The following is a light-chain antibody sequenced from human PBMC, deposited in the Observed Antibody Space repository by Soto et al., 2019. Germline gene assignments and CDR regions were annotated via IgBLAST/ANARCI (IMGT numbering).Light chain of an antibody. CDR1: QSVRSN. J-gene: IGKJ4*01. CDR3: QQYHKWPLT. CDR2: DAS. V-gene: IGKV3D-15*01. Sequence: EIVMTQSPATLSVSAGERATLSCRARQSVRSNLAWYQQKPGQAPRLLIYDASTRATGIPARFSGSGSGTEFILTISSLQSEDFGVYYCQQYHKWPLTFGGGTKVDIK.